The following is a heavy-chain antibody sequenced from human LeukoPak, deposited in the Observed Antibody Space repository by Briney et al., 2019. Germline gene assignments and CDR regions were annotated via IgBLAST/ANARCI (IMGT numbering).Heavy chain of an antibody. CDR2: INPNSGGT. CDR3: ARETMVRGVISEQFDY. J-gene: IGHJ4*02. V-gene: IGHV1-2*02. Sequence: ASVKVSCKASGYTFTGYYMHWVRQAPGQGREWMGWINPNSGGTNYAQKFQGRVTMTRDTSISTAYMELSRLRSDDTAVYYCARETMVRGVISEQFDYWGQGTLVTVSS. CDR1: GYTFTGYY. D-gene: IGHD3-10*01.